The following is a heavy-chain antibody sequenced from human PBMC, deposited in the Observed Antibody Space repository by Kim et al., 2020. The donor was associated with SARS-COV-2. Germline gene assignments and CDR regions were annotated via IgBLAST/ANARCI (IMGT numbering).Heavy chain of an antibody. Sequence: GGSLRLSCAASGFTFSIYSIDWVRRAPGKGLEWIRYISSTSRNIYYADSVKGRFTVSRDNAENSVYLQMDSLTDEDTAIYYCARVGPSGDTVDLWGQGTPVTVSS. CDR2: ISSTSRNI. CDR3: ARVGPSGDTVDL. CDR1: GFTFSIYS. D-gene: IGHD2-21*01. J-gene: IGHJ4*02. V-gene: IGHV3-48*02.